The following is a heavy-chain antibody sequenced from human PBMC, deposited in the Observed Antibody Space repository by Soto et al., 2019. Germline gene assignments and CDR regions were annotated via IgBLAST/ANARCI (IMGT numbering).Heavy chain of an antibody. Sequence: EEQLLESGGGSVQSGGSLRLSCEASGFTFKSYAMIWVRQAPGKGLEWVSAVSGTSGNTYYADSVRGRFTISRDNSKDTVYLQRNNLRAEDTAIYYCAKSVVVVRGGYYMDVWGKGTTVTVSS. D-gene: IGHD2-15*01. CDR3: AKSVVVVRGGYYMDV. V-gene: IGHV3-23*01. CDR2: VSGTSGNT. CDR1: GFTFKSYA. J-gene: IGHJ6*03.